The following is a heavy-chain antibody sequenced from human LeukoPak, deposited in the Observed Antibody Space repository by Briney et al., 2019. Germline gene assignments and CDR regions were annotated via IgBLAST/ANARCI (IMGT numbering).Heavy chain of an antibody. CDR2: INPNSGDT. CDR1: GYTFTGYY. D-gene: IGHD6-13*01. J-gene: IGHJ4*02. Sequence: GASVKVSCKASGYTFTGYYMHWVRQAPVQGLVWVGWINPNSGDTNYAQNFQGRVTMTRDASISTAYMELSSLRSDDTAVYYCAREAGGSSWPLSHFDYWGQGTLVTVSS. V-gene: IGHV1-2*02. CDR3: AREAGGSSWPLSHFDY.